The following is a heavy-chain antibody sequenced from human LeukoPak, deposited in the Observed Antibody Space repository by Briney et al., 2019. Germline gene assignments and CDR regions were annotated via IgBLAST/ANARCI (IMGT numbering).Heavy chain of an antibody. CDR3: ANPQSRGYDYLDY. D-gene: IGHD5-12*01. J-gene: IGHJ4*02. CDR2: ISIDGREK. Sequence: PGGSLRLSCAASGFTFSSYWMSWVRQAPGKGLEWVAVISIDGREKYYADSVKGRFTISRDNSKNTLYLQMSSLRGDDTAVYYCANPQSRGYDYLDYWGQGTLVTVSS. CDR1: GFTFSSYW. V-gene: IGHV3-30*18.